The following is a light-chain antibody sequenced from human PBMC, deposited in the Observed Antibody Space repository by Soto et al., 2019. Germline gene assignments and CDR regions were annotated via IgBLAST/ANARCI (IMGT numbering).Light chain of an antibody. J-gene: IGKJ1*01. Sequence: IVLTQSPATLSLYPGARAPLSCRASQSVSSYLAWYQQKPGQAPRILISGTSSRATGIPDRFSGSGAGTDFTLTISRLEPEDFAVYYCQQYGTTPWTFGQGTKVDIK. CDR3: QQYGTTPWT. V-gene: IGKV3-20*01. CDR2: GTS. CDR1: QSVSSY.